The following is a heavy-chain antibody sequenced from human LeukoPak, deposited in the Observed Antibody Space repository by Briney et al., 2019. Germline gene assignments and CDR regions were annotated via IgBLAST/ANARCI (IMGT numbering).Heavy chain of an antibody. CDR2: INHSGST. Sequence: SETLSLTCAVYGGSFSGYYWSWIRQPPGKGLEWIGEINHSGSTNYNPSLKSRVTISVDTSKNQFSLKLSSVTAADTAVYYCARGPNSNPYHFDYWGQGTLVTVSS. CDR3: ARGPNSNPYHFDY. CDR1: GGSFSGYY. J-gene: IGHJ4*02. V-gene: IGHV4-34*01. D-gene: IGHD4-11*01.